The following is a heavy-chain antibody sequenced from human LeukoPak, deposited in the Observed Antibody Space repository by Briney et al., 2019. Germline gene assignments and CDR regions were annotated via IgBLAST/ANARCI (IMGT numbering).Heavy chain of an antibody. CDR2: INHSGST. V-gene: IGHV4-34*01. J-gene: IGHJ4*02. CDR3: ARLMSIAAAGNLGY. Sequence: PSETLSLTCAVYGGSFSGYYWSWIRQPPGKGLEWIGEINHSGSTNYNPSLKSRVTISVDTSKNQFSLKLSSVTAADTAVYYCARLMSIAAAGNLGYWGRGTLVTVSS. D-gene: IGHD6-13*01. CDR1: GGSFSGYY.